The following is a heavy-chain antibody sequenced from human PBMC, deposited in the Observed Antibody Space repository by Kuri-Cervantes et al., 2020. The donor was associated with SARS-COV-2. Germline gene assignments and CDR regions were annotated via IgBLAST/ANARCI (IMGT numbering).Heavy chain of an antibody. V-gene: IGHV4-34*01. J-gene: IGHJ3*02. CDR3: ARNYYDSSGYYLEAFDI. CDR1: GGSFSGYY. CDR2: INHSGST. Sequence: SQTLSLTCAVYGGSFSGYYWSWIRQPPGKGLEWIGEINHSGSTNYNPSLESRVTISVDTSKNQFSLKLSSVTAADTAVYYCARNYYDSSGYYLEAFDIWGQGTMVTVSS. D-gene: IGHD3-22*01.